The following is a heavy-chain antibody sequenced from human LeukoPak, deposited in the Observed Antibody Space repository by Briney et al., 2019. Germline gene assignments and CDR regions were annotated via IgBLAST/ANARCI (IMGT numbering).Heavy chain of an antibody. CDR1: GYTFTAHY. Sequence: ASVKVSCKASGYTFTAHYIHWVRQAPGQGLEWMGWINPNSGDTNYAQKFQGRVTMTRDTSISTAYMELSRLTSDDTAVYYCASEPATARSDDYWGQGTLVTVSS. CDR3: ASEPATARSDDY. D-gene: IGHD1-14*01. J-gene: IGHJ4*02. V-gene: IGHV1-2*02. CDR2: INPNSGDT.